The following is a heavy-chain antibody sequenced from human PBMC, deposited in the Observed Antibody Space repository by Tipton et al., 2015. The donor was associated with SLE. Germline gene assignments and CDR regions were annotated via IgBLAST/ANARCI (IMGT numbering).Heavy chain of an antibody. D-gene: IGHD3-16*02. V-gene: IGHV4-61*01. J-gene: IGHJ4*02. Sequence: TLSLTCTVSGGSVSSGSYYWSWIRQPPGKGLEWIGYIYYSGSTNYNPSLKSRVTTSVDPSKNQFSLKLSAVTAADTAVYYCARETFYDYVWGTYRGFDYWGQGTLVTVSS. CDR3: ARETFYDYVWGTYRGFDY. CDR1: GGSVSSGSYY. CDR2: IYYSGST.